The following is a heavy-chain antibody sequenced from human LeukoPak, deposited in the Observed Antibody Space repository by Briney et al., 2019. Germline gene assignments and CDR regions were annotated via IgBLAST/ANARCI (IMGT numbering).Heavy chain of an antibody. CDR1: GFTFSSCA. CDR2: ISYDGSNK. Sequence: GRSLRLSCAASGFTFSSCAMHWVRQAPGKGLEWVAVISYDGSNKYYADSVKGRFTISRDNSKNTLYLQMNSLRAEDTAVYYCASARTGYYDSSGHYWGQGTLVTVSS. D-gene: IGHD3-22*01. V-gene: IGHV3-30*04. J-gene: IGHJ4*02. CDR3: ASARTGYYDSSGHY.